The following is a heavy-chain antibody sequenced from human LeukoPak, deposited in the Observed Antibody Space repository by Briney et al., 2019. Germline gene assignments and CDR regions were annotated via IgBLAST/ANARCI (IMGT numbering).Heavy chain of an antibody. D-gene: IGHD4-17*01. V-gene: IGHV4-39*01. Sequence: SETLSLTCTVSGGSISSSSYYWGWIRQPPGKGLEWIGSIYYSGNTYYNPSLKSRVTISVDTSKNQLSLKLSSVTAADTAVYYCARMTMVTTYFDYWGQGTLVTVSS. CDR3: ARMTMVTTYFDY. CDR1: GGSISSSSYY. CDR2: IYYSGNT. J-gene: IGHJ4*02.